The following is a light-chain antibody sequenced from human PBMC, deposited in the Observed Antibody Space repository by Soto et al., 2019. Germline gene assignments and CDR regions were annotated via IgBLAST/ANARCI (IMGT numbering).Light chain of an antibody. V-gene: IGKV3D-20*02. CDR3: QQRSNWPPLT. CDR1: QSVSSSY. CDR2: DAS. Sequence: EIVLSQSPGTLSLSPGERATLSCRASQSVSSSYLAWYQQQPGQAPRLLIYDASNRATGIPARFSGSGSGTDFTLTISSLEPEDFAVYYCQQRSNWPPLTFGGGTKVDIK. J-gene: IGKJ4*01.